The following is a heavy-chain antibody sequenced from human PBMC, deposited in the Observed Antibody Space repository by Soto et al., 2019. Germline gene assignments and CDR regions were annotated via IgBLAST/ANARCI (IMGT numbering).Heavy chain of an antibody. Sequence: QVQLLQSGAEGKKPGASVKVSCKASGFTFTSYGISWVRQAPGQGLEWMGWIAAYNYKTEYAQNLEGRVTMTADPYTSTAYLDLSSLRSDDTAVYYCARDRWDRIFDYWGQGTLVTVSS. D-gene: IGHD1-26*01. CDR2: IAAYNYKT. J-gene: IGHJ4*02. V-gene: IGHV1-18*01. CDR3: ARDRWDRIFDY. CDR1: GFTFTSYG.